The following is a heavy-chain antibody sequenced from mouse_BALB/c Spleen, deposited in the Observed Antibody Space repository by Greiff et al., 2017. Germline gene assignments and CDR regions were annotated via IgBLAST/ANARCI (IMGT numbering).Heavy chain of an antibody. J-gene: IGHJ2*01. CDR2: ISSGGSYT. CDR1: GFTFSSYA. CDR3: ASQLGLRYFDY. D-gene: IGHD3-1*01. Sequence: EVKLVESGGGLVKPGGSLKLSCAASGFTFSSYAMSWVRQTPEKRLEWVATISSGGSYTYYPDSVKGLFTISRDNAKNTLYLQMSSLRSEDTAMYYCASQLGLRYFDYWGQGTTLTVSS. V-gene: IGHV5-9-3*01.